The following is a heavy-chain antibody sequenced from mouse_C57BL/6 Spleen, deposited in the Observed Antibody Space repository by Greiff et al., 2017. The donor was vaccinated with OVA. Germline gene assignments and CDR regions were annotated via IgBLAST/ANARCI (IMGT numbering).Heavy chain of an antibody. J-gene: IGHJ2*01. D-gene: IGHD2-5*01. V-gene: IGHV1-15*01. CDR3: NSKEYYFDY. CDR1: GYTFTDYE. CDR2: IDPETGGT. Sequence: VQLQQSGAELVRPGASVTLSCKASGYTFTDYEMHWVKQTPVHGLEWIGAIDPETGGTAYNQKFKGKAILTADKSSSTAYMELRSLTSEDSAVYYCNSKEYYFDYWGQGTTLTVSS.